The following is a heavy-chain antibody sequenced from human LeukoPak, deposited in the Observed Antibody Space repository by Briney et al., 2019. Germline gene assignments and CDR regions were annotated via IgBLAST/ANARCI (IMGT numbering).Heavy chain of an antibody. D-gene: IGHD1-26*01. CDR1: GGSFSGYY. CDR2: INHSGST. V-gene: IGHV4-34*01. CDR3: ARGGRGSYYLLY. Sequence: SETLSLTCAVYGGSFSGYYRSWIRQPPGKGLEWIGEINHSGSTNYNPSLKSRVTISVDTSKNQFSLKLSSVTAADTAVYYCARGGRGSYYLLYWGQGTLVTVSS. J-gene: IGHJ4*02.